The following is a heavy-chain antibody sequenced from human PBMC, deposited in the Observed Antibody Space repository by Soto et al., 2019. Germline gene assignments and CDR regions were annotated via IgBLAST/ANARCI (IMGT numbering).Heavy chain of an antibody. D-gene: IGHD3-22*01. CDR1: GGSMSSGAYY. CDR2: IYYSGNT. Sequence: SETLSLTCSVSGGSMSSGAYYWSWIRQHPGKGLEWIAYIYYSGNTYYNPSLRSRITISVDTSQNQFSLKLTSVTDADTAVYYCASTYSGYLDNWGQGALVTVSS. CDR3: ASTYSGYLDN. J-gene: IGHJ4*02. V-gene: IGHV4-31*03.